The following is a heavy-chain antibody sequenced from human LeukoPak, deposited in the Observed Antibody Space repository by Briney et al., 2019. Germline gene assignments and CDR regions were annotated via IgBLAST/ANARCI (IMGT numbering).Heavy chain of an antibody. V-gene: IGHV3-53*01. CDR1: GFTVDSNY. CDR3: VRDKEKDDFWSGYSVFDY. CDR2: IYTGGNT. D-gene: IGHD3-3*01. Sequence: GGSLRLSCAASGFTVDSNYLSWVRQAPGKGLEWVSTIYTGGNTYYAASVKGRFTISRDFSKNTVFLHVNSLRAEDTAVYFCVRDKEKDDFWSGYSVFDYWGQGTLVTVSS. J-gene: IGHJ4*02.